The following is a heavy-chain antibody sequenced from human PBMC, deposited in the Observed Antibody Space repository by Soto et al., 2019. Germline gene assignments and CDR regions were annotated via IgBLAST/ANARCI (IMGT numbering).Heavy chain of an antibody. D-gene: IGHD5-18*01. CDR1: GFTFSSYA. J-gene: IGHJ4*02. Sequence: HPGGSLRLSCAASGFTFSSYAMSWVRQAPGKGLEWVSAISGSGGSTYYADSVKGRFTISRDNSKNTLYLQMNSLRAEDTAVYYCAKDYDTAMDKAYLVNLDYWGQGTLVTVSS. CDR2: ISGSGGST. V-gene: IGHV3-23*01. CDR3: AKDYDTAMDKAYLVNLDY.